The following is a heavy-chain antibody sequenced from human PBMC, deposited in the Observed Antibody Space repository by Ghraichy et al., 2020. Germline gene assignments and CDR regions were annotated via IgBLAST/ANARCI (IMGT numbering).Heavy chain of an antibody. CDR1: GGSISSYY. CDR2: IYTSGST. V-gene: IGHV4-4*09. J-gene: IGHJ4*02. CDR3: ARSLYGGNHFDY. Sequence: SETLSLTCTVSGGSISSYYWSWIRQPPGKGLEWIGYIYTSGSTNYNPSLKSRVTISVDTSKNQFSLKLSSVTAADTAVYYCARSLYGGNHFDYWGQGTLVTVSS. D-gene: IGHD4-23*01.